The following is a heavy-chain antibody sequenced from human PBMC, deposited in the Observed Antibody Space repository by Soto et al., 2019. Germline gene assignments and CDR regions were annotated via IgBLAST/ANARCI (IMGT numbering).Heavy chain of an antibody. CDR3: AKDLRMVYAIDFDY. CDR2: ISSSGSTI. Sequence: EVQLVESGGGLVQPGGSLRLSCAASGFTFSSYSMNWVRQAPGKGLEWVSYISSSGSTIYYADSVKGRFTISRDNAKNSLYLQMNSLRDEDTAVYYCAKDLRMVYAIDFDYWGQGTLVTVSS. V-gene: IGHV3-48*02. J-gene: IGHJ4*02. CDR1: GFTFSSYS. D-gene: IGHD2-8*01.